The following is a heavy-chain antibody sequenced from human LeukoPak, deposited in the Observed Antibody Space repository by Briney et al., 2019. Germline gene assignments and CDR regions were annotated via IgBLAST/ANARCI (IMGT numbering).Heavy chain of an antibody. CDR2: IIPIFGTA. CDR1: GGTFSSYA. Sequence: ASVKVSCKASGGTFSSYAISWVRQAPGQGLEWMGGIIPIFGTANYAQKFQGRVTITADESTSTAYMELSSLRSGDTAVYYCARLGVRVLMGGLDAFDIWGQGTMVTVSS. V-gene: IGHV1-69*13. D-gene: IGHD2-8*01. CDR3: ARLGVRVLMGGLDAFDI. J-gene: IGHJ3*02.